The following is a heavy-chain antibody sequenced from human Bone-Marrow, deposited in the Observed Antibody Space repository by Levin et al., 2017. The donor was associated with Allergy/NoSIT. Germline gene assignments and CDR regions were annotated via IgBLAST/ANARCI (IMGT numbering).Heavy chain of an antibody. J-gene: IGHJ4*02. CDR3: ARQARAGYFFDF. Sequence: ASVKVSCKGSRYSFTSYWIGWVRQMPEKGLEWMGIIYPGDSNTRYSPSFQGQVTISADGSISTAYLQWSSLKASDTGMYFCARQARAGYFFDFWGQGTQVSVSS. D-gene: IGHD6-6*01. CDR1: RYSFTSYW. V-gene: IGHV5-51*01. CDR2: IYPGDSNT.